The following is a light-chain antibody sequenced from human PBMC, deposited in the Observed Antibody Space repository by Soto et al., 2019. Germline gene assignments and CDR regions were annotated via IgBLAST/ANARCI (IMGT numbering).Light chain of an antibody. Sequence: EIVMTQSPVTLSVSPGERATLSCRASQSVSSNLGWYQQRPGQAPRLLIYGASTRATGIPARFSGSGSGTEFTLTISSLQSEDSAVYYCQQYNNWSSITFGQGTRLEIK. CDR1: QSVSSN. CDR3: QQYNNWSSIT. V-gene: IGKV3-15*01. J-gene: IGKJ5*01. CDR2: GAS.